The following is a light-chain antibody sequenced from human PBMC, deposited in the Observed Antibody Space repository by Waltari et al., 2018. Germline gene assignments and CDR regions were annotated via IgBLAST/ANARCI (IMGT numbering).Light chain of an antibody. CDR2: DAS. Sequence: EIMLTQSPGTLSLSPGERATLSCRASQSISKYLAWYQQKPGQAPRLLIYDASIRATGIPDSFSGSGYGTDFSLTISRLEPEDYAVYYCQKYGSLPATFGRGTKVEIK. CDR1: QSISKY. CDR3: QKYGSLPAT. V-gene: IGKV3-20*01. J-gene: IGKJ1*01.